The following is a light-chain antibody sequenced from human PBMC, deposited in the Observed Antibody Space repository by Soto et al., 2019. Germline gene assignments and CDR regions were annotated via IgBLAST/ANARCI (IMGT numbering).Light chain of an antibody. CDR1: QSVSAY. CDR3: QQRTIPLT. Sequence: DIVLTHSPATLSLSPGERATLSCRASQSVSAYLAWYQQKPGQPPRLLIYDASNRATGIPARFSGSGSGKDFTLTISSLEPEDSAVYYCQQRTIPLTFGGGTKVDIK. J-gene: IGKJ4*01. V-gene: IGKV3-11*01. CDR2: DAS.